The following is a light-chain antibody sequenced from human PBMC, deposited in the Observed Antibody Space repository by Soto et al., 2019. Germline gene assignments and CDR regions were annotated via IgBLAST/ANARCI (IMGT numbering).Light chain of an antibody. CDR1: SSDIGGYNP. Sequence: QSVLTQSPSASGSPGQSVTISCTGTSSDIGGYNPVSWYQQHPGKAPKVMIYDVTKRPSGVPDRFSGSKSGNTASLTVSALQAEDEADYHCSSYTDTKSLVFGTGTKVTVL. CDR2: DVT. J-gene: IGLJ1*01. CDR3: SSYTDTKSLV. V-gene: IGLV2-8*01.